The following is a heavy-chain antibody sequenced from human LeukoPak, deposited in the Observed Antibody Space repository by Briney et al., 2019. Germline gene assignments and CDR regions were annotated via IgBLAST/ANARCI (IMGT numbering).Heavy chain of an antibody. CDR2: ISGDKSYI. Sequence: GGSLRLSCVASGFTFSSYTMNWVRQAPGKGLEWVSCISGDKSYIHYADSVKGRFTISRENAKNSLYLQMSSLRAEDAAVYYCARGERGDYWGQGTLVTVSS. CDR3: ARGERGDY. J-gene: IGHJ4*02. CDR1: GFTFSSYT. D-gene: IGHD1-26*01. V-gene: IGHV3-21*01.